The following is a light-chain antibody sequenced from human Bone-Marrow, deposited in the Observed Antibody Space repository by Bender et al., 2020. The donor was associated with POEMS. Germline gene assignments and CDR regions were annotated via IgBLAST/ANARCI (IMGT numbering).Light chain of an antibody. Sequence: QSALTQPRSVSGSPGQSVTISCTGTSSDVGTFVSWYQHHPDTAPRLLIYDVTKRPPGVPNRFSGSKSGNTASLTISGLQAEDAADYYCCTYAGSYRSMYVFGTGTKVSVL. CDR1: SSDVGTF. CDR3: CTYAGSYRSMYV. V-gene: IGLV2-11*01. J-gene: IGLJ1*01. CDR2: DVT.